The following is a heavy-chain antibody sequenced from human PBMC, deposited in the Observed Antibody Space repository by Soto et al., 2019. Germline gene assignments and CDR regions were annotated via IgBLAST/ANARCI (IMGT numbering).Heavy chain of an antibody. V-gene: IGHV1-69*02. Sequence: GASVKVSCKASVGTFSSYTISWVRQAPGQGLEWMGRIIPILGIANYAQKFQGRVTITADKSTSTAYMELSSLRSEDTAVYYCARVPYYYDSSGYFDYWGQGTLVTVSS. CDR2: IIPILGIA. J-gene: IGHJ4*02. CDR1: VGTFSSYT. D-gene: IGHD3-22*01. CDR3: ARVPYYYDSSGYFDY.